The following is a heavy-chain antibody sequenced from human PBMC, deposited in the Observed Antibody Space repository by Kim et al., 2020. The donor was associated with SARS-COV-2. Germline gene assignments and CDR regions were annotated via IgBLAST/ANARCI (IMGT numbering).Heavy chain of an antibody. J-gene: IGHJ4*02. V-gene: IGHV3-23*01. Sequence: GGKTYYVNSGKGRFTISRDNSKNTLYLQMNSLGAEDTAVYYCAKESRPNNYWGQGTLVTVSS. CDR2: GGKT. CDR3: AKESRPNNY.